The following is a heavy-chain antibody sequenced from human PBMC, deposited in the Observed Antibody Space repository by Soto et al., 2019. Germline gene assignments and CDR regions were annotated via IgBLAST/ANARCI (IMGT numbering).Heavy chain of an antibody. CDR2: IWYDGSNK. CDR1: GFTFSSYG. CDR3: ARGRVYGSYCSSTSCLVPNYYYYGMDV. J-gene: IGHJ6*02. Sequence: GGSLRLSCAASGFTFSSYGMHWVRQAPGKGLEWVAVIWYDGSNKYYADSVKGRFTISRDNSKNTLYLQMNSLRAEDTAVYYCARGRVYGSYCSSTSCLVPNYYYYGMDVWGRGTSVTVSS. D-gene: IGHD2-2*01. V-gene: IGHV3-33*01.